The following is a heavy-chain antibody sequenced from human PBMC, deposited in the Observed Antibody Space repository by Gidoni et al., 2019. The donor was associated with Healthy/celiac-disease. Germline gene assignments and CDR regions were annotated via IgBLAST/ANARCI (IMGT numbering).Heavy chain of an antibody. CDR1: GFTFSSYS. CDR2: ISSSSSTI. D-gene: IGHD6-13*01. Sequence: EVQLVESGGGLVQPGGSLRLSCAASGFTFSSYSMNWVRQAPGKGLAWVSYISSSSSTIYYADSVKGRFTISRDNAKNSLYLQMNSLRAEDTAVYYCARVKYNIAAAGHWGQGTLVTVSS. CDR3: ARVKYNIAAAGH. J-gene: IGHJ4*02. V-gene: IGHV3-48*01.